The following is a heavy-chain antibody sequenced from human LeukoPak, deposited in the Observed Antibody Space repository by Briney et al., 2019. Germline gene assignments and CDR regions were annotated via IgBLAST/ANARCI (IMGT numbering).Heavy chain of an antibody. CDR2: IYSGGST. J-gene: IGHJ4*02. CDR1: GFTVSSNY. D-gene: IGHD3-22*01. Sequence: GGSLRLSCAASGFTVSSNYMSWVRQAPGKGLDWVSVIYSGGSTYYADSVKGRFTISRDNSKNTLYLQMNSLRAEDTAVHYCARGYYYDGSGYYPPFDYWGQGTLVTVSS. V-gene: IGHV3-53*01. CDR3: ARGYYYDGSGYYPPFDY.